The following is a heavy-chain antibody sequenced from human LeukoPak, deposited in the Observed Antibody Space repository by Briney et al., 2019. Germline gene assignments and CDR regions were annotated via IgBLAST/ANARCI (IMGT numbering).Heavy chain of an antibody. CDR2: IIPIFGTA. D-gene: IGHD1-26*01. J-gene: IGHJ6*03. Sequence: ASVKVSCKASGGTFSSYAISWVRQAPGQGLEWMGGIIPIFGTANYAQKFQGRVTITTDESTSTAYMELSSLRSEDTAVYYCARGLRWAAGDYYYYYMDVWGKGTTVTVSS. CDR1: GGTFSSYA. CDR3: ARGLRWAAGDYYYYYMDV. V-gene: IGHV1-69*05.